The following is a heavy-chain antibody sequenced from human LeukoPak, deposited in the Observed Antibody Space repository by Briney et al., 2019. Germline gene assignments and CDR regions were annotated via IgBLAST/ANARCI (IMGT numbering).Heavy chain of an antibody. CDR2: IKSKTDGGTT. D-gene: IGHD2-2*01. CDR3: ASRFVVVPAAMVDY. CDR1: GFTFSSYS. V-gene: IGHV3-15*01. J-gene: IGHJ4*02. Sequence: PGGSLRLSCAASGFTFSSYSMNWVRQAPGKGLEWVGRIKSKTDGGTTDYAAPVKGRFTISRDDSKNTLYLQMNSLKTEDTAVYYCASRFVVVPAAMVDYWGQGTLVTVSS.